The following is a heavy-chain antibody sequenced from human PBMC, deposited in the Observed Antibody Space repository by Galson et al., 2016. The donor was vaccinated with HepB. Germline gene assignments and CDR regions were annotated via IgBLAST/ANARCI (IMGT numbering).Heavy chain of an antibody. CDR2: MSDSDDI. V-gene: IGHV3-23*01. Sequence: SLRLSCAASGFTFSGYAMAWVRQAPGKGLEWVSGMSDSDDIYYAPTVKGRFTISRDNSKNTVYLQLTSLRAEDTAVYYCAKGAVTNSPFDYWGQGTLVTVSS. D-gene: IGHD4-17*01. CDR1: GFTFSGYA. CDR3: AKGAVTNSPFDY. J-gene: IGHJ4*02.